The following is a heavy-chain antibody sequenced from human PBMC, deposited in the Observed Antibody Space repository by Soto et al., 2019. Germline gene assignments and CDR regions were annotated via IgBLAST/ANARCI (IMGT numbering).Heavy chain of an antibody. CDR3: ARVFYYDSSGYYGIYFDY. Sequence: SETLSLTCTVSGGSISSGGCYWSWIRQPPGKGLEWIGEINHSGSTNYNPSLKSRATISVDTSKNQFSLKLSSVTAADTAVYYCARVFYYDSSGYYGIYFDYWGQGTLVTVST. V-gene: IGHV4-39*07. D-gene: IGHD3-22*01. J-gene: IGHJ4*02. CDR1: GGSISSGGCY. CDR2: INHSGST.